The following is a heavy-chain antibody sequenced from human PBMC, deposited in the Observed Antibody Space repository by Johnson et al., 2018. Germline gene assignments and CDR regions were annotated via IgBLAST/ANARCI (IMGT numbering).Heavy chain of an antibody. D-gene: IGHD3-16*02. Sequence: QVQLVQSGGGLVKPGGSLRLSCAASGFTFSSYAMSWVRQATGKGLEWVAVISYDGSNKYYADSVKGRFTISRDNSKNTLYLQMNNLRAEDTAVYYCARDYRGDVNWFDPWGQGTLVTVSS. CDR3: ARDYRGDVNWFDP. J-gene: IGHJ5*02. CDR1: GFTFSSYA. V-gene: IGHV3-30*03. CDR2: ISYDGSNK.